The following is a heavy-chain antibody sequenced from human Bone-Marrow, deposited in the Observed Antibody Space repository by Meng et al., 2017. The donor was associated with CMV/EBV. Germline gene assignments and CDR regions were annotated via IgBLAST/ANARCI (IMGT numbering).Heavy chain of an antibody. J-gene: IGHJ5*02. Sequence: GESLKISCAASGFTFSSYSMNWVRQAPGKGLEWVSSISSSSSYIYYADSVKGRFTISRDNAKNSLYLQMNSLRAEDTAVYYCASYPPNYVWGSYRYTWFDPWGQGTLATVSS. CDR2: ISSSSSYI. CDR1: GFTFSSYS. V-gene: IGHV3-21*01. D-gene: IGHD3-16*02. CDR3: ASYPPNYVWGSYRYTWFDP.